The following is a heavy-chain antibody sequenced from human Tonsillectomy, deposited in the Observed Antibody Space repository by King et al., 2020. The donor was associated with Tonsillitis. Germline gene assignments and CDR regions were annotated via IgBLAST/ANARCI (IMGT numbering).Heavy chain of an antibody. Sequence: DVQLVESGGGLVQPGGSLRLSCAASGFTVSSNYMSWVRQAPGKGLEWVSVIYSGGSTYYADSVKGRFTISRDNSKNTLYLQMNSLRAEDTAVYYCAREYDSSGYDAFDIWGEGTMVTVSS. CDR3: AREYDSSGYDAFDI. V-gene: IGHV3-66*01. J-gene: IGHJ3*02. CDR2: IYSGGST. CDR1: GFTVSSNY. D-gene: IGHD3-22*01.